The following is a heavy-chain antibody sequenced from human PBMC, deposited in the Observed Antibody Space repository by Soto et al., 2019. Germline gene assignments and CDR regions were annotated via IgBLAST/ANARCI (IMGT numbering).Heavy chain of an antibody. J-gene: IGHJ4*02. Sequence: EVQLVESGGGLVQPGGSLRLSCAASGFTFSSYAMHWVRQAPGKGLEYVSAISSNGGSTYYANSVKGRFTISRDNSKNTLYLQMGRLRAEDMAVYYCARGSTYSGYDTFFDYWGQGTLVTVSS. CDR1: GFTFSSYA. CDR2: ISSNGGST. CDR3: ARGSTYSGYDTFFDY. D-gene: IGHD5-12*01. V-gene: IGHV3-64*01.